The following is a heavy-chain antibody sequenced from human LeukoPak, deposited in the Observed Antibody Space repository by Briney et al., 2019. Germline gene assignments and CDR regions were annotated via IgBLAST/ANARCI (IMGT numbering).Heavy chain of an antibody. V-gene: IGHV4-59*01. Sequence: SETLSLTCTVSDGSISAYYWSWIRQPPGKGLEWVGYVFYSGSTNYNPSLKSRVTISVDTSKNQFSLKIRSVTAADTAVYFCAREIRRRSGWFDHWGQGTLVTVSS. CDR1: DGSISAYY. CDR2: VFYSGST. CDR3: AREIRRRSGWFDH. J-gene: IGHJ5*02.